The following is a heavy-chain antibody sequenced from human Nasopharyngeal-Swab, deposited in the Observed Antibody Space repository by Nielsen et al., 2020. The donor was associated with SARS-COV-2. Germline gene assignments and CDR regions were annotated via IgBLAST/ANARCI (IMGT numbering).Heavy chain of an antibody. CDR3: ARGGGYSYGSGFDY. CDR2: ISAYNGNT. Sequence: ASVNVSCKASGYTFTSYGISWVRQAPGQGLERMVWISAYNGNTNYAQKLQGRVTMTTTTSTGTAYMELRSLRSDDTAVYYCARGGGYSYGSGFDYWGQGTLVTVSS. CDR1: GYTFTSYG. D-gene: IGHD5-18*01. V-gene: IGHV1-18*01. J-gene: IGHJ4*02.